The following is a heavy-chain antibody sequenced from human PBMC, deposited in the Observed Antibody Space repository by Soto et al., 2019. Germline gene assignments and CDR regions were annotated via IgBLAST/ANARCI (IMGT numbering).Heavy chain of an antibody. J-gene: IGHJ5*02. Sequence: SETLSLTCAVAGTSSSSTFWWTWVRQPPGKGLEWIGEVYHSGSTKYNPSLKSRVTISVDKSKNQFSLELRAVTAADTAVYYCATLPPRIVVVKTEIPTWGQGTLVTVSS. D-gene: IGHD2-15*01. CDR2: VYHSGST. CDR1: GTSSSSTFW. V-gene: IGHV4-4*02. CDR3: ATLPPRIVVVKTEIPT.